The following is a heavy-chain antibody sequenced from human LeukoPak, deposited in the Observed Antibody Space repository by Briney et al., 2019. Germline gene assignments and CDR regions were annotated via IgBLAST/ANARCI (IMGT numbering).Heavy chain of an antibody. V-gene: IGHV3-23*01. CDR1: GFTFSSYW. J-gene: IGHJ4*02. D-gene: IGHD5-12*01. CDR2: ISGSGGST. CDR3: AREFTGYGNTDY. Sequence: PGGSLRLSCAVSGFTFSSYWMSWVRQAPGKGLEWVSAISGSGGSTYYADSVKGRFTISRDNSKNTLYLQMNSLRADDTAVYYCAREFTGYGNTDYWGQGTLVTVSS.